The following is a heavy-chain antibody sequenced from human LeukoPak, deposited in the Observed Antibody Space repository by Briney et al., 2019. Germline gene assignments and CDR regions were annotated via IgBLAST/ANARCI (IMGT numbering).Heavy chain of an antibody. CDR2: IKSKTDGGTT. Sequence: PGGSLRLSCAASGFTFSNAWMSWVRQAPGKGLEWVGRIKSKTDGGTTDYAAPVKGRFTISRDDSKNTLYLQMNSLKTEDTAVYYCTTASYYYGSGPIDHWGQGTLVTVSS. CDR3: TTASYYYGSGPIDH. V-gene: IGHV3-15*01. D-gene: IGHD3-10*01. J-gene: IGHJ4*02. CDR1: GFTFSNAW.